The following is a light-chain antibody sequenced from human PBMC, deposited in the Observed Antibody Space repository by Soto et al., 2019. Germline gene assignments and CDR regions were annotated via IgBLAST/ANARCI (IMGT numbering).Light chain of an antibody. Sequence: DIQMTQSPSTLSASVGDRVTITCRASQSISSWLAWYQQEPGKAPKLLIYKASSLESGVPSRFSGSGSGTEFTLTISSLQPDDFATYYCQQYNSYPYTFGQGTKLESK. V-gene: IGKV1-5*03. J-gene: IGKJ2*01. CDR3: QQYNSYPYT. CDR1: QSISSW. CDR2: KAS.